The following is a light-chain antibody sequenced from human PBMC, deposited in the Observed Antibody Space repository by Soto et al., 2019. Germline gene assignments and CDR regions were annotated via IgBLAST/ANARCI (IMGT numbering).Light chain of an antibody. CDR2: DVS. Sequence: EVTLTQSPATVSLSPGETATLSCGASRTLLRGYLAWYQQRPGLAPRLIIYDVSRRATGIPDRFSGSGSGTDFTLSISRVEPEDFAVYSCQNYDGSWTFGQGTKVEIK. V-gene: IGKV3D-20*01. J-gene: IGKJ1*01. CDR3: QNYDGSWT. CDR1: RTLLRGY.